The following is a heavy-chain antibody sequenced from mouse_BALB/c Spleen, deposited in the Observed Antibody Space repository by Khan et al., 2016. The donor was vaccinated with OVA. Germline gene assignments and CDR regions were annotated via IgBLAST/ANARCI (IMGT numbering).Heavy chain of an antibody. Sequence: VQLQESGPELVRPGVSVKISCKGSGYTFTDYSMHWVKQSHAKSLEWIGVISTDSVNTNYNQKFKGKATLTVDKSSSTAYMELARMTSDDSAIYYCAIRDYFDYWGQGTTLTVSS. J-gene: IGHJ2*01. CDR2: ISTDSVNT. CDR1: GYTFTDYS. V-gene: IGHV1S137*01. CDR3: AIRDYFDY.